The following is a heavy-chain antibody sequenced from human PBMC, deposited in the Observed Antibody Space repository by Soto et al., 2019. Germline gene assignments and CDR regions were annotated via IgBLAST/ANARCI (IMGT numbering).Heavy chain of an antibody. Sequence: SETLSLTCSVSGASISSSRHYWGWIRQPPSEGLEWIGSMDYSGSTYYNPSLASRVTISVDTSKNQFSLKLNSVTAADTAVYYCARHMSDTIVGPASPARYWGQGTLVTVSS. V-gene: IGHV4-39*01. CDR2: MDYSGST. D-gene: IGHD2-15*01. CDR1: GASISSSRHY. CDR3: ARHMSDTIVGPASPARY. J-gene: IGHJ4*02.